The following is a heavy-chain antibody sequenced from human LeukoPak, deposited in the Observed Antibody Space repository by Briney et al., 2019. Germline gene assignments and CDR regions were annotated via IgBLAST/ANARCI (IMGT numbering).Heavy chain of an antibody. V-gene: IGHV1-69*04. Sequence: SVKVSCKASGGTFSNYVFTWVRQAPGQGLEWMGRIIPILDVAKYSQKFQGRVIITADKSTSTAYMELSSLKSEDTAMYYCARAIGDYGHYFDYWGQGTLVTVSS. J-gene: IGHJ4*02. CDR1: GGTFSNYV. CDR3: ARAIGDYGHYFDY. CDR2: IIPILDVA. D-gene: IGHD4-17*01.